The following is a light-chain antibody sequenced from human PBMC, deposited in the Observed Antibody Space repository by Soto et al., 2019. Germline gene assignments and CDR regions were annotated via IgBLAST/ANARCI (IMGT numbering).Light chain of an antibody. CDR2: DAS. CDR1: QDISNY. Sequence: DIQMTQSPSSLSESVGDRVTITFQASQDISNYLNWYQQKPGKAPKLLSYDASNLETGVPSRFSGSGSGADFTFTISSLQPEDVATYYCLQYDNLPPLTVGGGTKVEIK. V-gene: IGKV1-33*01. CDR3: LQYDNLPPLT. J-gene: IGKJ4*01.